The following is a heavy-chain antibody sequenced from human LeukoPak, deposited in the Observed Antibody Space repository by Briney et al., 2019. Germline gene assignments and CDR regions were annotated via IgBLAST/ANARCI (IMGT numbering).Heavy chain of an antibody. J-gene: IGHJ4*02. Sequence: GGSLRLSCAASGFTFSSYGMHWVRQAPGKGLEWVAVISYDGSNKYYADSVKGRFTISRDNSKNTLYLQMNSLGAEDTAVYYCAELSKQQPSVWGQGTLVTVSS. CDR1: GFTFSSYG. CDR3: AELSKQQPSV. D-gene: IGHD6-13*01. CDR2: ISYDGSNK. V-gene: IGHV3-30*18.